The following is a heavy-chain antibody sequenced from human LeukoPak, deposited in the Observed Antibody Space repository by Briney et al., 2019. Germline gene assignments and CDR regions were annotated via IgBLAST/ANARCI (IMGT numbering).Heavy chain of an antibody. CDR1: GGSISSYY. J-gene: IGHJ5*02. CDR3: ARDLSKALKTIFGVVAEPNWFDP. Sequence: PSQTLSLTCTVSGGSISSYYWSWIRQPAGKGLEWIGRIYTSGSTNYNPSLKSRVTMSVDTSKNQFSLKLSSVTAADTAVYYCARDLSKALKTIFGVVAEPNWFDPWGQGTLVTVSS. CDR2: IYTSGST. D-gene: IGHD3-3*01. V-gene: IGHV4-4*07.